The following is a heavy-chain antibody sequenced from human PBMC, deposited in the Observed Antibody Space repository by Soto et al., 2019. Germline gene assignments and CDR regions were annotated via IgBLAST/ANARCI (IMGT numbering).Heavy chain of an antibody. V-gene: IGHV3-13*01. Sequence: EVQLVESGGVMIQRGGSLRLSCEASGFRFSDYDMHWVRQHPGKGLEWVSGIGTNADTHYSHSVKGRFTISRENDKNSLFLQMNSLKADDTAVYFCARGRPFWSDFYIEHWGQGTRVTVSS. CDR1: GFRFSDYD. D-gene: IGHD3-3*01. J-gene: IGHJ1*01. CDR3: ARGRPFWSDFYIEH. CDR2: IGTNADT.